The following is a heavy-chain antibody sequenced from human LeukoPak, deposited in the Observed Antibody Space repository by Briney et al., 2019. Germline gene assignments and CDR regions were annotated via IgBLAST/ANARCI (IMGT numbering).Heavy chain of an antibody. CDR2: ISSSGSTI. Sequence: GGSLRLSCAASGFTFSDYYMSWIRQAPGKGLEWVSYISSSGSTIYYADSVKGRFTISRDNAKNSLYLQMNSLRAEDTAVYYCALIAVAGYFDYWGQGTPVTVSS. J-gene: IGHJ4*02. CDR3: ALIAVAGYFDY. D-gene: IGHD6-19*01. V-gene: IGHV3-11*01. CDR1: GFTFSDYY.